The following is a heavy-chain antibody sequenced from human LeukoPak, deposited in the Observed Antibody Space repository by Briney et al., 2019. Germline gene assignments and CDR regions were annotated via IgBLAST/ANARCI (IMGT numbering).Heavy chain of an antibody. D-gene: IGHD2-15*01. J-gene: IGHJ4*02. Sequence: GGSLRLSCAASGFTFTSYYMNWVRQAPGKGLEWVSSISRSGNYTYHAGSLKGRFTISRDNAKNSLYLQMNSLRAEDTAVYYCTRVSNADGGYFDYWGQGTLVTVSS. CDR1: GFTFTSYY. CDR3: TRVSNADGGYFDY. CDR2: ISRSGNYT. V-gene: IGHV3-21*01.